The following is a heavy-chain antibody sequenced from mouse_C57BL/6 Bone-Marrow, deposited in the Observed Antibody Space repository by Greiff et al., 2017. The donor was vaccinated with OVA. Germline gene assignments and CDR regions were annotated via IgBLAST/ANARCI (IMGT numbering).Heavy chain of an antibody. D-gene: IGHD2-5*01. J-gene: IGHJ2*01. CDR1: GFTFSSYA. Sequence: DVQLVESGGGLVKPGGSLKLSCAASGFTFSSYAMSWVRQTPEKRLEWVATISDGGSYTYYPDNVKGRFTISRDKAKNNLYLQMSHLKSEDTAMYYCASYSNYAYWGQDTTLTVSS. CDR3: ASYSNYAY. V-gene: IGHV5-4*01. CDR2: ISDGGSYT.